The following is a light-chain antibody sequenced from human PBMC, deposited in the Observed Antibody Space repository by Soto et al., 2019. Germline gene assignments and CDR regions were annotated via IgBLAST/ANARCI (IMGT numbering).Light chain of an antibody. V-gene: IGLV2-14*01. J-gene: IGLJ3*02. CDR2: EVS. CDR3: TSFTTTNIWV. Sequence: QSALTQPASVSGSPGQSITISCTGTSSDIGVYNYVSWYQQHQGKAPKLVICEVSNRPSGVSSRFSGSKSGNTASLTISGLRAEDEADYYCTSFTTTNIWVFGGGTKLTVL. CDR1: SSDIGVYNY.